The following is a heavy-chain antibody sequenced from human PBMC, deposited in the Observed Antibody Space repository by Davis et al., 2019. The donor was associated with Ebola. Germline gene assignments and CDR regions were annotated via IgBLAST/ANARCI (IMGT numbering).Heavy chain of an antibody. D-gene: IGHD1-26*01. CDR2: IIPIFSTT. CDR1: GGTFSSYG. J-gene: IGHJ4*02. Sequence: AASVKVSCKASGGTFSSYGISWVRQAPGQGLEWMGGIIPIFSTTFYAQNFQGRVTITADESTSTAYMELSSLRSEDTAVYYCAREVVGATTRRFDYWGQGTLVTVSS. V-gene: IGHV1-69*13. CDR3: AREVVGATTRRFDY.